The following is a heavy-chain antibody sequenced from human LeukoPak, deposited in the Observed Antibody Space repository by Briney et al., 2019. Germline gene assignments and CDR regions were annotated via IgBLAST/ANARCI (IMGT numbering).Heavy chain of an antibody. CDR1: GFTFDDYA. D-gene: IGHD3-22*01. CDR2: ISWDGGST. V-gene: IGHV3-43D*03. Sequence: QPGGSLRLSCAASGFTFDDYAMHWVRQAPGKGLEWVSLISWDGGSTYYADSVKGRFTISRDNSKNSLYLQMNSLRAEDTALYYCAKDGGSSGYYSNFDYWGQGTLVTVSS. J-gene: IGHJ4*02. CDR3: AKDGGSSGYYSNFDY.